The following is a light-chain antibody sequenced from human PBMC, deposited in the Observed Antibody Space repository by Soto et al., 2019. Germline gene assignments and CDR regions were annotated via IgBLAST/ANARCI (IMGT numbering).Light chain of an antibody. CDR1: SSNIGAGYE. CDR3: QSYDSSLSGYV. V-gene: IGLV1-40*01. J-gene: IGLJ1*01. Sequence: QSVLTQPPSVSAAPGQRVTISCTGSSSNIGAGYEAHWYQQVPGTAPKLLIYENNNRPSGVPDRFSGSKSGTSASLAITGLKVEDEDEYYCQSYDSSLSGYVFGTGTKLTVL. CDR2: ENN.